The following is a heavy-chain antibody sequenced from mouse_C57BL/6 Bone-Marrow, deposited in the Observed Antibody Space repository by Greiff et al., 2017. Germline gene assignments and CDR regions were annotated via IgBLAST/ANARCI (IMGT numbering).Heavy chain of an antibody. CDR1: GYTFTSYW. D-gene: IGHD1-2*01. J-gene: IGHJ2*01. CDR3: ALVITTADYYFGG. Sequence: QVQLQQSGAELVKPGASVKMSCKASGYTFTSYWITWVKQRPGQGLEWIGVIYPGCGSTNYNQKFKGKATLTVDTSSSTAYMQLSSLTSEDSAVYCGALVITTADYYFGGWGQGTTLTVAS. V-gene: IGHV1-55*01. CDR2: IYPGCGST.